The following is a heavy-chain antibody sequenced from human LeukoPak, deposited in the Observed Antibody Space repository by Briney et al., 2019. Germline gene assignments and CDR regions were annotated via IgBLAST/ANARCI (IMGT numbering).Heavy chain of an antibody. CDR3: ARPGIVGSKVDY. J-gene: IGHJ4*02. V-gene: IGHV4-39*01. CDR1: GGSISSSSYY. CDR2: IYYSGST. Sequence: PSETLSLTCTVSGGSISSSSYYWGWIRQPPGKGLEWIGSIYYSGSTYYNPSLKSRVTISVDTSKNQFPLKLSSVTAADTAVYYCARPGIVGSKVDYWGQGTLVTVSS. D-gene: IGHD1-26*01.